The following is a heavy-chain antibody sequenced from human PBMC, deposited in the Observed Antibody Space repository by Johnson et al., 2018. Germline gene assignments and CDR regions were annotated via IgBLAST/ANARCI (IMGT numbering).Heavy chain of an antibody. D-gene: IGHD3-3*01. CDR1: GFTFSLYS. J-gene: IGHJ3*02. CDR3: AKCPYYGFWSGDDVFEI. V-gene: IGHV3-21*04. CDR2: ISSSYSYI. Sequence: VQLVQSGGGLVKPGGSLRLSCAASGFTFSLYSMNWVRQAPGKGLEWVSSISSSYSYIYYADSVKGRLTISSDNSKNTLYLQMNGLRAEDTAVYYCAKCPYYGFWSGDDVFEIWGQGTMVTVSS.